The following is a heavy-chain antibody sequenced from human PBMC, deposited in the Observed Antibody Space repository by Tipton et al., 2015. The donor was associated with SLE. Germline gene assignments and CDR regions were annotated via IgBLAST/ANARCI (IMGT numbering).Heavy chain of an antibody. V-gene: IGHV4-59*11. Sequence: TLSLTCTVSGGSISSHYWSWIRQPPGKGLEWIGYIYYSGSTNYNPPLKSRVTISVDTSKNQFSLKLSSVTAADTAVYYCARQRVHYDFWSGYLQYYFDYWGQGTLVTVSS. CDR3: ARQRVHYDFWSGYLQYYFDY. J-gene: IGHJ4*02. D-gene: IGHD3-3*01. CDR2: IYYSGST. CDR1: GGSISSHY.